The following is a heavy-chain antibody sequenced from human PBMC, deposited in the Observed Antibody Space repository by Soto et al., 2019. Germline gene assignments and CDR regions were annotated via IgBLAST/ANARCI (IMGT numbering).Heavy chain of an antibody. CDR1: GGSFSGYY. CDR2: INHSGST. D-gene: IGHD4-17*01. V-gene: IGHV4-34*01. J-gene: IGHJ6*02. Sequence: SETLSLTCAVYGGSFSGYYWSWIRQPPGKGLEWIGEINHSGSTNYNPSLKSRVTISVDTSKNQFSLKLSSVTAADTAVYYCASLPPVKTRYYYYGMDVWGQGTTVTVSS. CDR3: ASLPPVKTRYYYYGMDV.